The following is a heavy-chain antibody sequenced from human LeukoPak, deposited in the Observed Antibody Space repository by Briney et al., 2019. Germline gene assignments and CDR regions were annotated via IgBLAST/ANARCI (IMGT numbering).Heavy chain of an antibody. V-gene: IGHV1-18*01. CDR2: ISAYNGNT. J-gene: IGHJ4*02. Sequence: GASVKVSCKASGYTFTSYGISWVRQAPGQGLEWMGWISAYNGNTNYAQKLQGRVTMTTDTSTSTAYMELWSLRSDDTAVYYCARDSYLYYDFWSGYSTYYFDYWGQGTLVTVSS. CDR1: GYTFTSYG. D-gene: IGHD3-3*01. CDR3: ARDSYLYYDFWSGYSTYYFDY.